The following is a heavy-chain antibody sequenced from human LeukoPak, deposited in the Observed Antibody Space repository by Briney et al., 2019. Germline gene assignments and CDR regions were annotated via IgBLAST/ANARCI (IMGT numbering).Heavy chain of an antibody. J-gene: IGHJ4*02. CDR3: TPQGLL. V-gene: IGHV3-15*01. D-gene: IGHD3-3*01. CDR2: IKIKADGAAT. CDR1: GFTFSDYA. Sequence: PGGSLRLSCAASGFTFSDYAMSWVRQAPWKGLEWVGRIKIKADGAATDYGAAVRGRFIISRDDSKNMTFLQMNSLKTEDTGVYYCTPQGLLWGQGTLVTVSS.